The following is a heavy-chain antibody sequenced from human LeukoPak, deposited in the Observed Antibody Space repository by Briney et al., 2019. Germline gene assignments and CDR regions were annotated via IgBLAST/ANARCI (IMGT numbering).Heavy chain of an antibody. J-gene: IGHJ4*02. CDR2: IYNGGTT. Sequence: GGSLRLSCAASGCTVNYMTWVRQAPGKGLEWVSVIYNGGTTYYADSVKGRFTISRDNSENTLYLQMNSLRADDTAVYYCARAAWYSSSWQEGYYFDYWGQGTLVTVSS. V-gene: IGHV3-66*01. CDR1: GCTVNY. CDR3: ARAAWYSSSWQEGYYFDY. D-gene: IGHD6-13*01.